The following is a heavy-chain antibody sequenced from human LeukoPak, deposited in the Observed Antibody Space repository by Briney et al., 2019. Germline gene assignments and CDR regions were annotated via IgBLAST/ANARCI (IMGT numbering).Heavy chain of an antibody. CDR1: GFTFDDYA. V-gene: IGHV3-9*01. CDR2: ISWNSGSI. J-gene: IGHJ4*02. CDR3: ARWGCSSTSCYRGGFDY. Sequence: GGSLRLSCAASGFTFDDYAMHWVRHAPGKGLEWVSGISWNSGSIGYADSVKGRFTISRDNAKNSLYLQMNSLRAEDTALYYCARWGCSSTSCYRGGFDYWGQGTLVTVSS. D-gene: IGHD2-2*01.